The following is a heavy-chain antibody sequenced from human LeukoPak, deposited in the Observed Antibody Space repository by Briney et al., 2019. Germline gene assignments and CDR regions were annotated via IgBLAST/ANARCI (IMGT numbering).Heavy chain of an antibody. CDR1: GFTFSSYA. J-gene: IGHJ4*02. Sequence: QPGGSLRLSCAASGFTFSSYAMSWVRQAPGKGLEWVSAISGSGGSTYYADSVKGGFTISRDNSKNTLYLQMNSLRAEDTAVYYCAKSGRRGYCSGGSRCSGNYFDYWGQGTLVTVSS. V-gene: IGHV3-23*01. CDR3: AKSGRRGYCSGGSRCSGNYFDY. D-gene: IGHD2-15*01. CDR2: ISGSGGST.